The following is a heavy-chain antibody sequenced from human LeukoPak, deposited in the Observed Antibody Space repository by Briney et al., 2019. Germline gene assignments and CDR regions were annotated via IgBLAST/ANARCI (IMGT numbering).Heavy chain of an antibody. Sequence: SETLSLTCAVYGGCFSGYYWSWIRQPPGKGLEWIGEINHSGSTNYNPSLKSRVTISVDTSKNQFSLKLSSVTAADTAVYYCASYKRAPAAIDYWGQGTLVTVPS. J-gene: IGHJ4*02. CDR2: INHSGST. CDR1: GGCFSGYY. V-gene: IGHV4-34*01. D-gene: IGHD2-2*01. CDR3: ASYKRAPAAIDY.